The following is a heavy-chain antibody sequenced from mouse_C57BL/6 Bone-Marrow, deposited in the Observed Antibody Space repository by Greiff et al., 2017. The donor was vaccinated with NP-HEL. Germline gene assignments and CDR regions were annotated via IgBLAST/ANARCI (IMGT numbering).Heavy chain of an antibody. Sequence: EVQVVESGGGLVQPGGSLKLSCAASGFTFSDYYMYWVRQTPEKRLEWVAYVSNGGGSTYYPDTVKGRFPLTRDNAKNTLYLQMSRLKSEDTAMYYCARHVHYGSRDYAMDYWGQGTSVTVSS. CDR2: VSNGGGST. CDR3: ARHVHYGSRDYAMDY. J-gene: IGHJ4*01. V-gene: IGHV5-12*01. CDR1: GFTFSDYY. D-gene: IGHD1-1*01.